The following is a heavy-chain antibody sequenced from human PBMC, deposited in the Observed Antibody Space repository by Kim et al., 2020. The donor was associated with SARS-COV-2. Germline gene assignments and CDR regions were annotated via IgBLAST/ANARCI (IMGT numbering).Heavy chain of an antibody. CDR2: IRSKANSYAT. D-gene: IGHD6-19*01. CDR1: GFTFSGST. V-gene: IGHV3-73*01. J-gene: IGHJ3*02. CDR3: TRVSPILGGWYDAFGM. Sequence: GGSLRLSCAASGFTFSGSTMHWVRQASGKGLEWVGRIRSKANSYATAYAASVKNRFTISRDDSKNTAYLQMNSLKTEDTAVYYCTRVSPILGGWYDAFGMWGEGTMVTVSS.